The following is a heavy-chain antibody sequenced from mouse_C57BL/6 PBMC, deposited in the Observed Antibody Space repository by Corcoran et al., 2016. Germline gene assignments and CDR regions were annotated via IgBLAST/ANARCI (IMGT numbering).Heavy chain of an antibody. V-gene: IGHV1-75*01. Sequence: QVQLQQSGPELVKPGASVKISCKASGYSFTDYYINWVKQRPGQGLEWIGWIFPGSGSTYYNEKFKGKATLTVDKSSSTAYMLLSSLTSEDSAVYFCARSRGYYYGSSYDAMDYWGQGTSVTVSS. CDR1: GYSFTDYY. CDR3: ARSRGYYYGSSYDAMDY. CDR2: IFPGSGST. J-gene: IGHJ4*01. D-gene: IGHD1-1*01.